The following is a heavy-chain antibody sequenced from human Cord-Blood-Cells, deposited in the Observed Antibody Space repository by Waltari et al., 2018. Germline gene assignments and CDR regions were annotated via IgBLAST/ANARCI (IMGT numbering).Heavy chain of an antibody. D-gene: IGHD6-13*01. CDR3: AKEGIAAAGAFDI. CDR1: GLPFRTMA. CDR2: ISGSGGST. V-gene: IGHV3-23*01. J-gene: IGHJ3*02. Sequence: VHLLGLGGGLVQPGGSLELPFPPFGLPFRTMAMTWFGRAPGKGLEWVSAISGSGGSTYYADSVKGRFTISRDNSKNTLYLQMNSLRAEDTAVYYCAKEGIAAAGAFDIWGQGTMVTVSS.